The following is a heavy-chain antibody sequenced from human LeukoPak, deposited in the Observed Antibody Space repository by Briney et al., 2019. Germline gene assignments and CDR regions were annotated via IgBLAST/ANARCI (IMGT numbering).Heavy chain of an antibody. CDR3: ARDIKKRGYSGYDTYYFDY. CDR1: GGTFSSYA. Sequence: SVKVSCKASGGTFSSYAISWVRRAPGQGLEWMGGIIPIFGTANYAQKFQGRVTITADESTSTAYMELSSLRSEDTAVYYCARDIKKRGYSGYDTYYFDYWGQGTLVTVSS. J-gene: IGHJ4*02. D-gene: IGHD5-12*01. CDR2: IIPIFGTA. V-gene: IGHV1-69*01.